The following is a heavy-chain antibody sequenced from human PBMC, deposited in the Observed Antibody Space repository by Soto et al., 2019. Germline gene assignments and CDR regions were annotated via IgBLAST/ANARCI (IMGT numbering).Heavy chain of an antibody. Sequence: ASVKVSCKASGYTFTSYAMHWVRQAPGQRLEWMGWINAGNGNTKYSQKFQGRVTITRDTSASTAYMELSSLRSEDTAVYYCAKNYDILTGYYSRNYINWCDPWDQGTLVTVSS. CDR3: AKNYDILTGYYSRNYINWCDP. D-gene: IGHD3-9*01. J-gene: IGHJ5*02. CDR1: GYTFTSYA. V-gene: IGHV1-3*01. CDR2: INAGNGNT.